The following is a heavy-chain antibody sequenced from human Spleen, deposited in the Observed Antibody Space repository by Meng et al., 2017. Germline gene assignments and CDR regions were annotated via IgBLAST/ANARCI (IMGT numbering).Heavy chain of an antibody. CDR2: IPHRGSS. J-gene: IGHJ4*02. D-gene: IGHD3-10*01. Sequence: QVQLRESGPGQVKPSETLSLTCVVSVEFITNHNWWSWVRQPPGKGLELIGEIPHRGSSAYNPSLKSRVTMSIDTSKNQFSLKLTSVTAADTAVYYCLRGSGGSVWGQGTLVTVSS. V-gene: IGHV4-4*02. CDR3: LRGSGGSV. CDR1: VEFITNHNW.